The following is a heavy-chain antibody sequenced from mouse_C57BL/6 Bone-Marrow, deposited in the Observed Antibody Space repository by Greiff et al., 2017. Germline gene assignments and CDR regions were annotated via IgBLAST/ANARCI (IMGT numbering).Heavy chain of an antibody. J-gene: IGHJ1*03. D-gene: IGHD1-1*02. Sequence: VPRMESVPGLVQPSQSLSITCTVSVFSLPSYGVPGVRQSPGKGLEWLGVIWRGGSTDSNAAFMSRLRITKDNSKSQVFFKMNSLQADDTAIYSGAKVTMAYIWGTVTTVTVSS. CDR2: IWRGGST. V-gene: IGHV2-5*01. CDR1: VFSLPSYG. CDR3: AKVTMAYI.